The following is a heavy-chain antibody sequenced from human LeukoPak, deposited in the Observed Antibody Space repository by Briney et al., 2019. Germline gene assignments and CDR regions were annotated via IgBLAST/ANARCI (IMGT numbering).Heavy chain of an antibody. D-gene: IGHD6-13*01. CDR1: GFTFSDYA. V-gene: IGHV3-30*04. Sequence: GRSLRLSCAASGFTFSDYAMHWVRQAPDKGLEWVAIISYDGSNTYYGDSVKGRFTISRDNSKNTLSLQMNSLKSEDTAVYYCARDTRAAAGSWVDAFDIWGQGTMVTVSS. CDR2: ISYDGSNT. CDR3: ARDTRAAAGSWVDAFDI. J-gene: IGHJ3*02.